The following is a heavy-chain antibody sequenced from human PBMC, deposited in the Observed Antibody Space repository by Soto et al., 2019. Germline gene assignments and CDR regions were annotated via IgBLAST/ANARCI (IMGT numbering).Heavy chain of an antibody. J-gene: IGHJ6*02. Sequence: GGSLRPSCAASGFTFSSYAMHWVRQAPGKGLEWVAVISYDGSNKYYADSVKGRFTISRDNSKNTLYLQMNSLRAEDTAVYYCARVATGSSSFHYYYGMDVWGQGTTVTVSS. V-gene: IGHV3-30-3*01. D-gene: IGHD6-6*01. CDR1: GFTFSSYA. CDR3: ARVATGSSSFHYYYGMDV. CDR2: ISYDGSNK.